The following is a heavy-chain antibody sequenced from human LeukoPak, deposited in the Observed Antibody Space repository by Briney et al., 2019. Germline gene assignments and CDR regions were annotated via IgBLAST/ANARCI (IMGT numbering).Heavy chain of an antibody. Sequence: GASVKVSCKASGYTFTGYYMHWVRQAPGQGLEWMGWINPSSGGTNYAQKFQGRVTMTRDTSISTAYMELSRLRSDDTAVYYCASLEGLGYDSSGSPTDHDAFDIWGQGTMVTVSS. D-gene: IGHD3-22*01. CDR1: GYTFTGYY. V-gene: IGHV1-2*02. CDR2: INPSSGGT. CDR3: ASLEGLGYDSSGSPTDHDAFDI. J-gene: IGHJ3*02.